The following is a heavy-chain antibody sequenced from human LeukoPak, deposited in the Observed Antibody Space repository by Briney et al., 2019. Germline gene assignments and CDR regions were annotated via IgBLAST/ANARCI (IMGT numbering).Heavy chain of an antibody. CDR1: GGSISSYY. Sequence: PSETLSLTCSVSGGSISSYYWNWIRQPAGKGLEWIGRVYSRGNIDYNPSRQSRVTMSIDQSKNQFSLNLSSMTGADTAVYYCARGGKNSRVQFDFWGQGTLVTVSS. D-gene: IGHD3-16*01. V-gene: IGHV4-4*07. J-gene: IGHJ4*02. CDR2: VYSRGNI. CDR3: ARGGKNSRVQFDF.